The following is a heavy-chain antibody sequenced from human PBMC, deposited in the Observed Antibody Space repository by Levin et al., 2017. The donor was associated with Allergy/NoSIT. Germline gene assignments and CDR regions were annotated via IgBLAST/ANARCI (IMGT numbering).Heavy chain of an antibody. V-gene: IGHV4-59*01. CDR2: FYHAGYT. CDR3: AAGTDAHKTAL. J-gene: IGHJ4*01. Sequence: SETLSLTCTVSGGSISSFWLSWIRQPPGKGLEWIGYFYHAGYTLYNPSLESRVTISEDTPKTHFSLKLNSVTAADSAVYFCAAGTDAHKTALWGHGLLVTVSS. CDR1: GGSISSFW. D-gene: IGHD5-24*01.